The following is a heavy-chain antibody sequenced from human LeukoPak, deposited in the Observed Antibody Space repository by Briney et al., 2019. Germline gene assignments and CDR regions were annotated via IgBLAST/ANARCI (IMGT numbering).Heavy chain of an antibody. D-gene: IGHD3-22*01. Sequence: GGSLRLSCAASGFTVSSNYMSWVRQAPGKGLEWVSVIYSGGSTYYADSVKGRFTISRDNSKNTLYLQMNSLRAEDTAVYYCARVPGYYDSSGYYSGYFDYWGQGTLVTVSS. J-gene: IGHJ4*02. V-gene: IGHV3-53*01. CDR2: IYSGGST. CDR1: GFTVSSNY. CDR3: ARVPGYYDSSGYYSGYFDY.